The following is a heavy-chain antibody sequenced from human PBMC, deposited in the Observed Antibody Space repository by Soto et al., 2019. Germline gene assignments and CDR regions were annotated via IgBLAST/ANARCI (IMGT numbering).Heavy chain of an antibody. Sequence: QVQLQQWGAGLLKPSETLSLTCAVYGGSFRGYYWSWIRQPPGKGLEWIGEINHRGSTNYNPSVKSRVTTSVDTSKNQFSLKLNSVTAADTAVYYCARGSRVKIPAASGRDYYYHGLDVWGQGTAVTVSS. D-gene: IGHD6-25*01. CDR3: ARGSRVKIPAASGRDYYYHGLDV. CDR2: INHRGST. V-gene: IGHV4-34*01. J-gene: IGHJ6*02. CDR1: GGSFRGYY.